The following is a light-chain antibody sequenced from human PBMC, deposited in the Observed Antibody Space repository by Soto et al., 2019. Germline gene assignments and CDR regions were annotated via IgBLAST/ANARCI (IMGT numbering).Light chain of an antibody. CDR2: ATS. V-gene: IGKV1-39*01. CDR1: QNVGSF. J-gene: IGKJ2*01. Sequence: DIHMTQSPSSLSAALGDRVSLPCRAGQNVGSFVNWYQQQPGKAPRLLLYATSNLQSGVTSRISGRGSGTEFTLTISSVLPDEVAPYVCQQSYSSLYTFGHGTKLEIK. CDR3: QQSYSSLYT.